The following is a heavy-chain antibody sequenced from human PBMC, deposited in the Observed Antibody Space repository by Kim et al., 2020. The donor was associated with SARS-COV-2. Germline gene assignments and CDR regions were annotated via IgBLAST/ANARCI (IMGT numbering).Heavy chain of an antibody. Sequence: GGSLRLSCAASGFTFSDYYMSWIRQAPGKGLEWVSYISSTSDYTNYADSVKGRFTISRDNAKNSLYMQMNSLRAEDTAVYYCARESLRRPDLWGQGTLVTVSS. CDR2: ISSTSDYT. J-gene: IGHJ4*02. CDR3: ARESLRRPDL. V-gene: IGHV3-11*05. CDR1: GFTFSDYY.